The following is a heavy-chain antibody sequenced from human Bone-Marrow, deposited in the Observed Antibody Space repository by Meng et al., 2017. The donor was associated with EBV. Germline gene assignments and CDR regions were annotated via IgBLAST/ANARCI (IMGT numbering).Heavy chain of an antibody. J-gene: IGHJ4*02. Sequence: QVQVVQCGAEVKKPGSSVKVSCKTSGGTFRSDAISWVRQAPGQGLEWMGGLIPLSDAPHYAQKFQGRVTITADESTSTHYLDLSGLRAEDTAVYYCASESGRGFTPNYWGQGTLVTVSS. V-gene: IGHV1-69*01. D-gene: IGHD3-10*01. CDR2: LIPLSDAP. CDR1: GGTFRSDA. CDR3: ASESGRGFTPNY.